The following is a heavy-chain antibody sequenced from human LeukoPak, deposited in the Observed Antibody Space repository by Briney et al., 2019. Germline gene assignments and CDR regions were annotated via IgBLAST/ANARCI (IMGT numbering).Heavy chain of an antibody. CDR1: GGTFSSYA. CDR3: ARIAACGARELTAVDY. CDR2: IIPIFGIA. Sequence: VASVKVSCKASGGTFSSYAISWVRQAPGQGLEWMGRIIPIFGIANYAQKFQGRVTITADKSTSTAYMELSSLRSEDTAVYYCARIAACGARELTAVDYWGQGTLVTVSS. V-gene: IGHV1-69*04. J-gene: IGHJ4*02. D-gene: IGHD6-6*01.